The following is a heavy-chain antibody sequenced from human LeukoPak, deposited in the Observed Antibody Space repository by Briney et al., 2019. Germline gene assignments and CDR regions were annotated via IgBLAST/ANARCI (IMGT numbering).Heavy chain of an antibody. D-gene: IGHD2-2*01. CDR3: ATVGGYCSSTSCYGGGDY. J-gene: IGHJ4*02. V-gene: IGHV1-2*02. CDR2: INPNSGGT. CDR1: GYTFTGYY. Sequence: ASVKVSCKASGYTFTGYYMHWVRQAPGQGLEWMGWINPNSGGTNYAQKFQGRVTMTRDTSISTAYMELSRLGSDDTAVYYCATVGGYCSSTSCYGGGDYWGQGTLVTVSS.